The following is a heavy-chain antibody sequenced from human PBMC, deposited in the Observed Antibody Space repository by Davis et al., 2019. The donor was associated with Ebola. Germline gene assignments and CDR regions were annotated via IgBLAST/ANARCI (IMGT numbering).Heavy chain of an antibody. CDR2: IYPGDSDT. CDR3: ARHYTMVRGVPLGMDV. V-gene: IGHV5-51*01. Sequence: PGGSLRLSCKGSGYSFTSYWIGWVRQMPGKGLEWMGIIYPGDSDTRYSPSFQGQVTISADKSISTAYLQWSSLKASDTAMYYCARHYTMVRGVPLGMDVWGKGTTVTVSS. D-gene: IGHD3-10*01. CDR1: GYSFTSYW. J-gene: IGHJ6*04.